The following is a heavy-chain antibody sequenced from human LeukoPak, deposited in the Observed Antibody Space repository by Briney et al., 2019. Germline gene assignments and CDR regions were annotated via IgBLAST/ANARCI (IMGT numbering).Heavy chain of an antibody. CDR1: GYSISSGYY. CDR3: ARHDYGSGSYYSLLDWFDP. D-gene: IGHD3-10*01. CDR2: IYYSGST. V-gene: IGHV4-38-2*02. Sequence: PSETLSLTCTVSGYSISSGYYWGWIRQPPGKGLEWIGSIYYSGSTYYNPSLKSRVTISVDTSKNQFSLKLSSVTAADTAVYYCARHDYGSGSYYSLLDWFDPWGQGTLVTVSS. J-gene: IGHJ5*02.